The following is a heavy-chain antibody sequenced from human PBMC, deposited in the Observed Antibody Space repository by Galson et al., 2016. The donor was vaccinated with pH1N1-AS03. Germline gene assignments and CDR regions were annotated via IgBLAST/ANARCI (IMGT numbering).Heavy chain of an antibody. D-gene: IGHD3-22*01. CDR2: VSGNGDST. V-gene: IGHV3-23*01. Sequence: SLRLSCAASGFTFSNYAMSWVRQAPGKGLEWVSVVSGNGDSTYYAGSVKGRFTISRDISKNTLYLQMNSLRAEGTAVYYCARNSYEDVDLQGFYFDYWGQGTLVTVSS. CDR1: GFTFSNYA. CDR3: ARNSYEDVDLQGFYFDY. J-gene: IGHJ4*02.